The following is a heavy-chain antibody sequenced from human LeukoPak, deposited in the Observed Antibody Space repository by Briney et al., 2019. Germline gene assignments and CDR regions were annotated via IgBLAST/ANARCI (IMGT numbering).Heavy chain of an antibody. CDR3: ARMSGSHIDY. Sequence: HTGGSLRLSCAASGFTFSSYGMHWVRQAPGKGLEWVAFIRYDGSNKYYADSVKGRFTISRDNSKNTLDLQMDSLRAEDTAVYYCARMSGSHIDYWGQGTLVTVSS. V-gene: IGHV3-30*02. CDR2: IRYDGSNK. CDR1: GFTFSSYG. J-gene: IGHJ4*02. D-gene: IGHD1-26*01.